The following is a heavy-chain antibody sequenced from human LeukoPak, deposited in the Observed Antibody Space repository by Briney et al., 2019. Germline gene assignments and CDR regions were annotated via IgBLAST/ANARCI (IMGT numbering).Heavy chain of an antibody. CDR1: GFTFSSYA. J-gene: IGHJ6*02. D-gene: IGHD3-10*01. V-gene: IGHV4-38-2*01. CDR3: AAMSLWFGELEGRDGLDV. CDR2: INYSGST. Sequence: PGGSLRLSCAASGFTFSSYARSWVRQAPGKGLEGIGSINYSGSTYHNASLRSRVNISVDTPKNPFSLKLSSMTAADTAVYYCAAMSLWFGELEGRDGLDVWGQGTAAIVSS.